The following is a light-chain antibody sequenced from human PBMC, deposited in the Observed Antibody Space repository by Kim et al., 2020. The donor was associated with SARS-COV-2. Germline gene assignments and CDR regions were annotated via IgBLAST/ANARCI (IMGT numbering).Light chain of an antibody. Sequence: EIVLTQSPGTLSLSPGERATLSCRASQSVSSSYLAWYQQKPGQAPRLLIYGASSRATGIPDRFSGSGSGTDFTLTISRLEPEDFPVYYYQEYGSSYYTFGQGTKLKI. J-gene: IGKJ2*01. CDR1: QSVSSSY. CDR2: GAS. V-gene: IGKV3-20*01. CDR3: QEYGSSYYT.